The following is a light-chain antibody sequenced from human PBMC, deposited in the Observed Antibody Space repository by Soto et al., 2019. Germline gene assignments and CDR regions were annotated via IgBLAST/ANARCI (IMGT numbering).Light chain of an antibody. CDR2: EVS. CDR1: SSDVGGYNC. J-gene: IGLJ1*01. Sequence: QSVLTQPASVSGSPGQSITISCTGTSSDVGGYNCVSWYQRHPGKAPKLMIYEVSNRPSGVSNRFSGSKSGNTASLTISGLQAEDEADYYCSSYTSSSTYVFGTGTKVTV. V-gene: IGLV2-14*01. CDR3: SSYTSSSTYV.